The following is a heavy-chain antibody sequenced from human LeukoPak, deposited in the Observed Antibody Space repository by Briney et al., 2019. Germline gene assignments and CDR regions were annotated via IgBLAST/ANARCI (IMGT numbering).Heavy chain of an antibody. V-gene: IGHV1-18*01. D-gene: IGHD3-9*01. Sequence: GASVKVSRKASGYTFTSYGISWVRQAPGQGLEWMGWISAYNGNTNYAQKLQGRVTMTTDTSTSTAYMELRSLRSDDTALYYCARDPPYYDILTGYYAAAAFDIWGQGTMVTVSS. CDR1: GYTFTSYG. CDR2: ISAYNGNT. J-gene: IGHJ3*02. CDR3: ARDPPYYDILTGYYAAAAFDI.